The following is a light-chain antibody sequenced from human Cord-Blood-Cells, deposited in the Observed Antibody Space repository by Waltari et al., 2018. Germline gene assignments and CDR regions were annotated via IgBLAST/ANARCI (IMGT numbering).Light chain of an antibody. CDR3: QQYGSSP. CDR2: GAS. J-gene: IGKJ2*01. Sequence: ETVLTQSPVTLALSPGDRATLSCRASQSVSSSYLAWYQQKPGQAPRLLIYGASSRATGIPDRFSDSGSGTDFTLTISRLEPEDFAVYYCQQYGSSPFGQGTKLEIK. CDR1: QSVSSSY. V-gene: IGKV3-20*01.